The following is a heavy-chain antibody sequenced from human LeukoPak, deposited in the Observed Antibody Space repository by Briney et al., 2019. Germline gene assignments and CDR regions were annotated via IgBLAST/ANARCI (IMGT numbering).Heavy chain of an antibody. CDR1: ALTLSSHW. CDR3: TRDRSRAEDD. D-gene: IGHD1-14*01. CDR2: INQGGSDK. Sequence: SQTLAQPPHALTLSSHWSGSVNHPPGNGLEWVANINQGGSDKYYVDSVKGRFTNSRDNANNLLYLQMSSLRGEDTAVYYCTRDRSRAEDDWGQGTLVTVSS. J-gene: IGHJ4*02. V-gene: IGHV3-7*01.